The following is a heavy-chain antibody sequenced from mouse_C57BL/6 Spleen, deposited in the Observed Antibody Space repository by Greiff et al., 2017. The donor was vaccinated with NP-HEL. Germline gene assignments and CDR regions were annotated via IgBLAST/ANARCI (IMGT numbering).Heavy chain of an antibody. CDR3: ARSAYYFGSSLYYFDY. V-gene: IGHV1-59*01. CDR1: GYTFTSYW. D-gene: IGHD1-1*01. Sequence: QVQLQQPGAELVRPGTSVKLSCKASGYTFTSYWMHWVKQRPGQGLEWIGVIDPSDSYTNYNQKFKGKATLTVDTSSSTAYMQLSSLTSEDSAVYYWARSAYYFGSSLYYFDYWGQGTTLTVSS. J-gene: IGHJ2*01. CDR2: IDPSDSYT.